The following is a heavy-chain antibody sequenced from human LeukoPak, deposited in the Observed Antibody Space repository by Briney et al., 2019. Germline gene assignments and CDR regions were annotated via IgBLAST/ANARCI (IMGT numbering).Heavy chain of an antibody. Sequence: GGSLRLSCAASGFTFSSYWMSWVRQAPGRGLEWVANIKQDGSERYYVDSVKGRFTISRDNAKNSLYLQMDSLRAEDTAVYYCARDRLNYYGSGSYYFNNWFDPWGQGTLVTVSS. CDR1: GFTFSSYW. J-gene: IGHJ5*02. CDR2: IKQDGSER. D-gene: IGHD3-10*01. V-gene: IGHV3-7*03. CDR3: ARDRLNYYGSGSYYFNNWFDP.